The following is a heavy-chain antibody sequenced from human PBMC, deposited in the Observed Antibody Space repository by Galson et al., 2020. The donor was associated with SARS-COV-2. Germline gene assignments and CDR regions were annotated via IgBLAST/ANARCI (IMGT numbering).Heavy chain of an antibody. CDR3: VKEEGPWEAPEGAFDI. CDR1: GLTFSNYA. V-gene: IGHV3-23*01. Sequence: GGSLRLSCAASGLTFSNYAMSWVRQAPGKGLEWVTVISGSGGSTYYADSVKGRFTISRDNFKNTLSLQMNSLRAEDTAIYYCVKEEGPWEAPEGAFDIWGQGTMVTVSS. J-gene: IGHJ3*02. CDR2: ISGSGGST. D-gene: IGHD1-26*01.